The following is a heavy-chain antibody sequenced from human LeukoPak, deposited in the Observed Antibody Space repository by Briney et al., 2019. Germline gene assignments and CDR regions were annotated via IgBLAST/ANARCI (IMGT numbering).Heavy chain of an antibody. CDR2: ISSSSSYI. Sequence: GSLRLSCAAPGFTFSSYSMNWVRQAPGKGLEWVSSISSSSSYIYYADSVKGRLTISRDKAKNSLYLQMNSLRAEDTAVYYCARDLEGYDILTGYYYYYYMDVWGKGTTVTVSS. V-gene: IGHV3-21*01. CDR3: ARDLEGYDILTGYYYYYYMDV. CDR1: GFTFSSYS. J-gene: IGHJ6*03. D-gene: IGHD3-9*01.